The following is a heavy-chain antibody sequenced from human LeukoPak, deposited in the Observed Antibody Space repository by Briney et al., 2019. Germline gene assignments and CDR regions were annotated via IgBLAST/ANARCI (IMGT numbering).Heavy chain of an antibody. CDR1: GGSFSGYY. J-gene: IGHJ4*02. CDR3: ARGGSSGYYYLGFDY. CDR2: INHSGST. V-gene: IGHV4-34*01. Sequence: SETLSLTCAVYGGSFSGYYWSWIRQPPGKGLEWIGEINHSGSTNYNPSLKSRVTISVDTSKNQFSLKLSSVTAAGTAVYYCARGGSSGYYYLGFDYWGQGTLVTVSS. D-gene: IGHD3-22*01.